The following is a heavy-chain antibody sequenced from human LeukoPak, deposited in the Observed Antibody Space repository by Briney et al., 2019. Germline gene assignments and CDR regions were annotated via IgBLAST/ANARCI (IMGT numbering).Heavy chain of an antibody. CDR1: GFTFSSYA. CDR3: AKANMVRGVTLKFDY. Sequence: PGGSLRLSCAASGFTFSSYAMSWVRQAPGKGLEWVSAISGSGGSTYCADSVKGRFTISRDNSKNTLYLQMNSLRAEDTAVYYCAKANMVRGVTLKFDYWGQGTLVTVSS. CDR2: ISGSGGST. J-gene: IGHJ4*02. V-gene: IGHV3-23*01. D-gene: IGHD3-10*01.